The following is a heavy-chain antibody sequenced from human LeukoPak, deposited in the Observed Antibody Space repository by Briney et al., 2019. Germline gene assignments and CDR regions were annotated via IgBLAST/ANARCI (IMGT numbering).Heavy chain of an antibody. CDR2: ISYDGSNK. J-gene: IGHJ4*02. CDR1: GFTFSSYA. Sequence: PGRSLRLSCAASGFTFSSYAMHWVRQAPGKGLEWVAVISYDGSNKYYADSVKGRFTISRDNSKNTLYLQMNSLRAEDTAVYYCARDLVRGVIISGSVARWGQGTLDTVSS. V-gene: IGHV3-30-3*01. D-gene: IGHD3-10*01. CDR3: ARDLVRGVIISGSVAR.